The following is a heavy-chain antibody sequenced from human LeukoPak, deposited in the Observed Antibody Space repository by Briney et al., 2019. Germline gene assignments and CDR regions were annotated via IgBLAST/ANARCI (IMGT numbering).Heavy chain of an antibody. CDR2: IYHSGST. CDR1: GYSISSGYY. D-gene: IGHD3-16*01. CDR3: ARHRFEGGVTPPIDY. V-gene: IGHV4-38-2*02. Sequence: PSETLSLTCTVSGYSISSGYYWGWIRQPPGKGLEWIGSIYHSGSTYYNPSLKSRVTISVDTSKNQFSLKLSSVTAADTAVYYCARHRFEGGVTPPIDYWGQGTLVTVSS. J-gene: IGHJ4*02.